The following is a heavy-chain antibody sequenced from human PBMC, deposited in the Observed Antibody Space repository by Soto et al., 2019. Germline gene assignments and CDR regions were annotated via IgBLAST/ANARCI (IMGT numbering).Heavy chain of an antibody. CDR2: IKSKTDGGTT. CDR3: AENYDFWSGYYITLGSIDY. CDR1: GFTFSNAW. J-gene: IGHJ4*02. D-gene: IGHD3-3*01. Sequence: EVQLVESGGGLVKPGGSLRLSCAASGFTFSNAWMNWVRQAPGKGLEWVGRIKSKTDGGTTDYAAPVKGRFTISRDDSKNTLYLQMNSLRTEDTAVYYCAENYDFWSGYYITLGSIDYWGQGTLVTVSS. V-gene: IGHV3-15*07.